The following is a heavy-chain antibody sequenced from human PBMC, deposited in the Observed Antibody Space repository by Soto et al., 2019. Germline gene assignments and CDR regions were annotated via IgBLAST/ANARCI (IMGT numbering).Heavy chain of an antibody. CDR1: GYSVSSGDFY. CDR3: ATGQVAGPQADAAYLEY. CDR2: IDPTGGD. D-gene: IGHD6-19*01. Sequence: QVQLQESGPGLVKPSQTLSLTCSVSGYSVSSGDFYWSWIRQHPGKGLEWLGFIDPTGGDHYNPSLKSRLNILIDTSHNHFALRLNSVTAADTAVYYCATGQVAGPQADAAYLEYWGLGLLVTGSS. J-gene: IGHJ4*02. V-gene: IGHV4-31*03.